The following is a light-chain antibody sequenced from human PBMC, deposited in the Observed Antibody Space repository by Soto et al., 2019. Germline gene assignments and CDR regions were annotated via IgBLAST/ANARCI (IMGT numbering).Light chain of an antibody. CDR2: SNS. CDR3: VAWDDSPNGAV. J-gene: IGLJ7*01. V-gene: IGLV1-44*01. CDR1: SSNIGSNT. Sequence: QSVLTQPPSASGTPGQRVTISCSGTSSNIGSNTVNWYQQLPGTAPKLLMYSNSQRPSGVPDRFSGSKSGTSASLAISGLQSEDEADYYCVAWDDSPNGAVFGGGTQLTVL.